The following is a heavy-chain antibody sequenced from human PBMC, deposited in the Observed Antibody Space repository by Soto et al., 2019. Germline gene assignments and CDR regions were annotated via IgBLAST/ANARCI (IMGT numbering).Heavy chain of an antibody. D-gene: IGHD2-2*01. CDR2: IYYSGST. CDR1: CGSISSGGYY. V-gene: IGHV4-31*03. J-gene: IGHJ4*02. CDR3: ASMVGCSSTSCYPLYYFDY. Sequence: SETLSLTCTFSCGSISSGGYYWSWIRQHPGKGLEWIGYIYYSGSTYYNPSLKSRVTISVDTSKNQFSLKLSSVTAADTAVYYCASMVGCSSTSCYPLYYFDYWGQGTLVTVSS.